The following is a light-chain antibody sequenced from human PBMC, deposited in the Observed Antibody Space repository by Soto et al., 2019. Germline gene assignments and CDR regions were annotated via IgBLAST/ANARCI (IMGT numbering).Light chain of an antibody. CDR1: SSHIGSTT. Sequence: QSVLTQPPSAYGAPRARGTITCSGSSSHIGSTTVSWFQLLPGTAPKLLISTNDQRPSGVPDRFSGSKSGTSASLAISGLQSEDDADYYCAAWDDSLNGFVFGTGTKVTVL. V-gene: IGLV1-44*01. J-gene: IGLJ1*01. CDR3: AAWDDSLNGFV. CDR2: TND.